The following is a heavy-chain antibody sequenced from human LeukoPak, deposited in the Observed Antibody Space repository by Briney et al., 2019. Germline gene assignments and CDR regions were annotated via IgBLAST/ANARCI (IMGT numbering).Heavy chain of an antibody. J-gene: IGHJ4*02. V-gene: IGHV4-34*01. CDR3: ARGPYFDY. CDR1: GGSFSGYY. CDR2: INHSGST. Sequence: SETLSLTCAVYGGSFSGYYWSWIRQPPGKGLEWIGEINHSGSTNYNPSLKSRVTISVDTSKNQFSLKLSSVTAADTAVYYYARGPYFDYWGQGTLVTVSS.